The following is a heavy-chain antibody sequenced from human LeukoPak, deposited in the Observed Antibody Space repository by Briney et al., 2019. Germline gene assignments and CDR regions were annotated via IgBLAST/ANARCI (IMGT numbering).Heavy chain of an antibody. CDR1: GVTFSRYW. D-gene: IGHD3-22*01. Sequence: GGSLRLSCAVSGVTFSRYWMSWVRQAPGKGLEWVANINQDGSEKYYVDSVKGRFTISRDNAKSSLYLHMNSVRDEDTAVYYCARGDSPCDYCGQGTLVTVSS. V-gene: IGHV3-7*05. CDR3: ARGDSPCDY. CDR2: INQDGSEK. J-gene: IGHJ4*02.